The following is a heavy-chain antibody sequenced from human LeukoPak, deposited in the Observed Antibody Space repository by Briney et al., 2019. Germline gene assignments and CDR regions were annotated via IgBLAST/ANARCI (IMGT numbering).Heavy chain of an antibody. CDR3: ARGRNYGSGSYVFDY. V-gene: IGHV3-23*01. CDR1: GFTFTNFG. D-gene: IGHD3-10*01. J-gene: IGHJ4*02. CDR2: ISSSGDTT. Sequence: GGSLRLSCAASGFTFTNFGMSWVRQAPGKELEWVSRISSSGDTTNYADSLKGRFTISRDNSKNSVYLQLNSLRAEDTALHYCARGRNYGSGSYVFDYWGQGTLVTVSS.